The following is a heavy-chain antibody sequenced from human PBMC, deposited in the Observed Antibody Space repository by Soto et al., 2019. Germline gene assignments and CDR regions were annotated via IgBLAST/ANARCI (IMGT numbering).Heavy chain of an antibody. V-gene: IGHV1-24*01. J-gene: IGHJ4*02. CDR1: AHTLTEFS. Sequence: ASVNVSCNISAHTLTEFSIHGVRPAPGKGLEWMGGFDPEGGEAIYAQKWHGRITVPEAPVTDTAYMELSGLNSGDAAVYYCATPTPHRGAMITNINFDLGGQGTPVTVSS. D-gene: IGHD3-10*01. CDR3: ATPTPHRGAMITNINFDL. CDR2: FDPEGGEA.